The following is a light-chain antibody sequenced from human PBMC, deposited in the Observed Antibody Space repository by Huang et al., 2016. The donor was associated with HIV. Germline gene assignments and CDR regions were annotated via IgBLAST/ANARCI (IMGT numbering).Light chain of an antibody. Sequence: EIVMTQSPATLSVSPGERATLSCRASQRVSSNLAWYQQNPGQAPRLLIYGASTRATGIPARFSGSGSGTEFTLTISSLQSEDFAVYYCQQYNNWPPTFGQGTKVEIK. CDR1: QRVSSN. CDR2: GAS. CDR3: QQYNNWPPT. V-gene: IGKV3-15*01. J-gene: IGKJ1*01.